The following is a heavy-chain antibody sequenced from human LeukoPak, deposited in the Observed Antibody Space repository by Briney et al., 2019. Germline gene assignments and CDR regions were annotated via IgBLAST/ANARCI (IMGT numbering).Heavy chain of an antibody. J-gene: IGHJ5*02. CDR3: ARGCSSTSCRNWFDP. Sequence: GGSLRLSCAASGRTFSSYWMHWVRHAPGKGLVLVSRINSDGRSTSYADSVKGRCTISRDHAKNTLYLQMNSLRVEDTAVYYCARGCSSTSCRNWFDPWGQGTLVTVSS. CDR1: GRTFSSYW. CDR2: INSDGRST. V-gene: IGHV3-74*01. D-gene: IGHD2-2*01.